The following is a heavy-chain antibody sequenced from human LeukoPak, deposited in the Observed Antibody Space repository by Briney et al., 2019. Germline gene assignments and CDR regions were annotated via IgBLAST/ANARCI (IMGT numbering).Heavy chain of an antibody. J-gene: IGHJ5*02. Sequence: GGSLRLSCAASGFTFSSYSMNWVRQAPGKGLKWVSSISSSSSYIYYADSVKGRFTISRDNAKNSLYLQMNSLRAEDTAVYYCARDSIIQSWFDPWGQGTLVTFSS. CDR1: GFTFSSYS. CDR2: ISSSSSYI. CDR3: ARDSIIQSWFDP. V-gene: IGHV3-21*01. D-gene: IGHD2/OR15-2a*01.